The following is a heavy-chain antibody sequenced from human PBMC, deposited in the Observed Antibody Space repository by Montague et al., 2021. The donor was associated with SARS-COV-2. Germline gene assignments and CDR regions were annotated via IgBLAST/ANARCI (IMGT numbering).Heavy chain of an antibody. D-gene: IGHD3-10*01. CDR1: GGSISSSSYY. CDR2: IYYSGST. J-gene: IGHJ5*02. V-gene: IGHV4-39*01. CDR3: ARPLNLYHYGSGSYSSWFDP. Sequence: SETLSLTCTVSGGSISSSSYYWGWIRQPPGKGLEWIGSIYYSGSTYYTPSLKSRVTISVDTSKNQFSLKLSSVTAADTAVYYCARPLNLYHYGSGSYSSWFDPWGQGTLVTVSS.